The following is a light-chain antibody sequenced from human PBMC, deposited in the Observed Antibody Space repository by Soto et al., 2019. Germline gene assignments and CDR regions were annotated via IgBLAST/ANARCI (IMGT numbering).Light chain of an antibody. Sequence: QTVVTQEPSFSVSPGGTVTLTCGLSSGSVSTSYYPSWYQQTPGQAPRTLIHSTNTRSSGVPDRCSGSILGNKAALTITGAQTDDESYYYCLLYMGSGISVFGGGTKLTVL. V-gene: IGLV8-61*01. CDR3: LLYMGSGISV. CDR2: STN. CDR1: SGSVSTSYY. J-gene: IGLJ2*01.